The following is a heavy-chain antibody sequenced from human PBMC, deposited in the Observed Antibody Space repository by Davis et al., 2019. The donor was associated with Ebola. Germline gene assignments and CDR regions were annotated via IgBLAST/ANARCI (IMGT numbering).Heavy chain of an antibody. Sequence: SVKVSCKASGGTFSSYAISWVRQAPGQGLEWVGGIIPIFDTATYAHNFQDRVTITADESRITAYMELSSLRSEDTAVYYCAKDRYYDNSPLYFESESWGQGTLVTVSS. J-gene: IGHJ4*02. CDR2: IIPIFDTA. CDR1: GGTFSSYA. V-gene: IGHV1-69*13. CDR3: AKDRYYDNSPLYFESES. D-gene: IGHD3-22*01.